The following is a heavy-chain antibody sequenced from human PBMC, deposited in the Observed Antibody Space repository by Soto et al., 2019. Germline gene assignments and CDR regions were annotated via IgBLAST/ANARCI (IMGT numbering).Heavy chain of an antibody. Sequence: PSETLSLTCAVYGGSFSGYYWSWIRQPPGKGLEWIGEINHSGSTNYNPSLKSRVTISVDTSKNQFSLKLSSVTAADTAVYYCARSWNLGFYYYYGMDVWGQGTTVTVSS. CDR2: INHSGST. V-gene: IGHV4-34*01. J-gene: IGHJ6*02. CDR1: GGSFSGYY. CDR3: ARSWNLGFYYYYGMDV. D-gene: IGHD1-7*01.